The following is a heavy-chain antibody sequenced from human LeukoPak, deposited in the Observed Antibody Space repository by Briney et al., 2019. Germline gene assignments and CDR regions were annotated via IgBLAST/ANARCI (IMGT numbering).Heavy chain of an antibody. CDR2: IYYSGST. CDR3: AREPMNYYDSSGQVDY. V-gene: IGHV4-30-4*08. D-gene: IGHD3-22*01. J-gene: IGHJ4*02. CDR1: GGSISSGDYY. Sequence: SQTLSLTCTVSGGSISSGDYYWSWIRQPPGKGLEWIVYIYYSGSTYYNPSLKSRVTISVDTSKNQFSLKLSSVTAADTAVYYCAREPMNYYDSSGQVDYWGQGTLITVSS.